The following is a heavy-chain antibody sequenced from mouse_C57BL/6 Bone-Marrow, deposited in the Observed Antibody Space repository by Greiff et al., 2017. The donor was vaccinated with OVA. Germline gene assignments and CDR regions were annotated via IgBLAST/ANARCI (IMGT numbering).Heavy chain of an antibody. J-gene: IGHJ1*03. Sequence: QVQLQQPGAELVKPGASVKLSCKASGYTFTSYWMQWVKQRPGQGLEWIGEIDPSDSYTNSNQKFKGKATLTVDTSSSTAYMQLSSLTSEDSAVYYCARSGSTVVPDWYFDVWGTGTTVTVSS. D-gene: IGHD1-1*01. CDR3: ARSGSTVVPDWYFDV. CDR1: GYTFTSYW. V-gene: IGHV1-50*01. CDR2: IDPSDSYT.